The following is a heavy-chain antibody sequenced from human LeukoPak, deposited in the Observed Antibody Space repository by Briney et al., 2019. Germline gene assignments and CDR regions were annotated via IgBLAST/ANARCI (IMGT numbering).Heavy chain of an antibody. D-gene: IGHD5-12*01. V-gene: IGHV3-21*01. CDR3: ARSRGYSGYDMDY. CDR2: ISSSSSYI. J-gene: IGHJ4*02. CDR1: GFTFSSYS. Sequence: PGGSLRLSCAASGFTFSSYSMNWVRQAPGKGLEWISSISSSSSYIYYADSVKGRFTISRDNAKNSLYLQMNSLRAEDTAVYYCARSRGYSGYDMDYRGEGTLVTVSS.